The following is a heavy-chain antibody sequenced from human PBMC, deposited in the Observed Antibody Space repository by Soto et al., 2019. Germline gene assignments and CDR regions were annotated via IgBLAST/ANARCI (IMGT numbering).Heavy chain of an antibody. D-gene: IGHD2-2*01. CDR1: GGSFSGYY. CDR2: INHSGST. J-gene: IGHJ6*03. CDR3: ARTGLSTDIVVVPAALDYYYYMDV. Sequence: SETLSLTCAVYGGSFSGYYWSWIRQPPGKGLEWIGEINHSGSTNYNPSLKSRVTISVDTSKNQFSLRLSSVTAADTAVYYCARTGLSTDIVVVPAALDYYYYMDVWGKGTTVTVSS. V-gene: IGHV4-34*01.